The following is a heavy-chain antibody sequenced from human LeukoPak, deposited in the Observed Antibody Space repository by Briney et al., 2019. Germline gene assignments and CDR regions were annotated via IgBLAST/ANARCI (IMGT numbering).Heavy chain of an antibody. D-gene: IGHD2-2*01. Sequence: GGSLRLSCAASGFTSSSYEMNWVRQAPGKGLEWVSYISSSGSTIYYADSVKGRFTISRDNAKNSLYLQMNSLRAEDTAVYYCARIRVPAAGDGMDVWGQGTTVTVSS. CDR2: ISSSGSTI. V-gene: IGHV3-48*03. CDR3: ARIRVPAAGDGMDV. J-gene: IGHJ6*02. CDR1: GFTSSSYE.